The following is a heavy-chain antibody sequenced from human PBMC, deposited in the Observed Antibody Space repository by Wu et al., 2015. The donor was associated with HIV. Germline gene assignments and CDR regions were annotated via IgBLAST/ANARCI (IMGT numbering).Heavy chain of an antibody. J-gene: IGHJ4*02. Sequence: QVQLVQSGAEVKKPGASVKVSCKVSGYTLTELSMHWVRQAPGKGLEWMGGFDPEDGETIYAQKFQGRVTMTGDTIYKTQPTXRAEQPEDLRTRPPVYYCAKTLAGVGAYLGATWGQGTLVTVSS. V-gene: IGHV1-24*01. CDR1: GYTLTELS. CDR2: FDPEDGET. D-gene: IGHD1-26*01. CDR3: AKTLAGVGAYLGAT.